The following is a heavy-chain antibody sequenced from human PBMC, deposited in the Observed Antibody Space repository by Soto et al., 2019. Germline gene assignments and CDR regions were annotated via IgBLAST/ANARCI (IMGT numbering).Heavy chain of an antibody. CDR2: IYHSGST. CDR1: GGSVSSSYW. V-gene: IGHV4-4*02. D-gene: IGHD3-22*01. CDR3: ARKSYYDGYFDY. J-gene: IGHJ4*02. Sequence: SETLSLTCAVSGGSVSSSYWWSWVRQPPGKGLEWIGEIYHSGSTNYNPSLKSRVTISVDKSKNQFSLKLSSVTAADTAVYSCARKSYYDGYFDYRGQGTRVTVSS.